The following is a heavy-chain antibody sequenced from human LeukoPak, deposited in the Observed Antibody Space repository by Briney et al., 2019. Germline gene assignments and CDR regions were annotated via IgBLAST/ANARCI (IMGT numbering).Heavy chain of an antibody. J-gene: IGHJ4*02. D-gene: IGHD3-10*01. V-gene: IGHV4-34*01. CDR3: AASLWFGVNPEY. CDR1: NGSFNGYY. Sequence: PSETLSLTCGVYNGSFNGYYWTWIRQPPGKGLEWIGEIHRSGNTNYHPSLRSRVTISVDTSKSHVYLTLNSVAAADTAIYYCAASLWFGVNPEYWGQGTLVTVSS. CDR2: IHRSGNT.